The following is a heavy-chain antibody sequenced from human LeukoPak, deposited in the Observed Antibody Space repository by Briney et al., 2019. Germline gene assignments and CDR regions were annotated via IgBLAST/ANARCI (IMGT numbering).Heavy chain of an antibody. V-gene: IGHV3-33*01. Sequence: GGSLRLSCAASGFIFSNYGMHWVRQAPRKGLEWVAGIWYDGYNKFYADSAKGRFTISRDNSKNTLYLQMSSLRAEDTALYYCARVSHYGSGYYYTLAYWGQGTLVTVSS. J-gene: IGHJ4*02. CDR1: GFIFSNYG. CDR3: ARVSHYGSGYYYTLAY. D-gene: IGHD3-10*01. CDR2: IWYDGYNK.